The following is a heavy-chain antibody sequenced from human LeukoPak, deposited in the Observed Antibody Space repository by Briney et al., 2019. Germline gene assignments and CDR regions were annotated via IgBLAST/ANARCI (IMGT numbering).Heavy chain of an antibody. CDR1: GYTFTSYG. CDR3: ARVSSLKLAYCGGVCYSGIDY. J-gene: IGHJ4*02. CDR2: ISAYNGNT. Sequence: ASVKVSCKASGYTFTSYGISWVRQAPGQGLEWMGWISAYNGNTNYAQKLQGRVTMTTDTSTSTAYMELRSLRSDDTAVYYCARVSSLKLAYCGGVCYSGIDYWGQGTLVTVSS. V-gene: IGHV1-18*01. D-gene: IGHD2-21*02.